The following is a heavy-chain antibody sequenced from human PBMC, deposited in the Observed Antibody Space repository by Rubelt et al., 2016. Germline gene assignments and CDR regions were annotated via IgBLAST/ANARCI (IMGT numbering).Heavy chain of an antibody. Sequence: QVELQESGPGLVKPSQTLSLTCTVSGGSFSSAGKYWTWIRQHPGKGLERIAYMYYSGDTYYNPSLKSRVTMSLDTSQDQCARQMNSVTAADTAVYYCARGPTEAGDGMDVWGQGTTVTVSS. CDR3: ARGPTEAGDGMDV. J-gene: IGHJ6*02. CDR2: MYYSGDT. V-gene: IGHV4-31*03. CDR1: GGSFSSAGKY. D-gene: IGHD1-26*01.